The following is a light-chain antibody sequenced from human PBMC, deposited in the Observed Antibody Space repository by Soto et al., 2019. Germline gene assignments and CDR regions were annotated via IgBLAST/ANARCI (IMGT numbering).Light chain of an antibody. Sequence: EIVLTQSPATLSLSPGERATLSCRASQSVSNYLAWYQQKPGQAPRLLIYDASNRATGIPARFSGSGSGTDFTLTISSLEPEDFAVNYCQQRSNWPPSTFGQRTRLEIK. CDR3: QQRSNWPPST. CDR2: DAS. J-gene: IGKJ5*01. CDR1: QSVSNY. V-gene: IGKV3-11*01.